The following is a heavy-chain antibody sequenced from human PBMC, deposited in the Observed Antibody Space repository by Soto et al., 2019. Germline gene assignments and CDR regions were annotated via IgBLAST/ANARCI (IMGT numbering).Heavy chain of an antibody. CDR2: VYTTGST. V-gene: IGHV4-4*07. CDR3: ARESDSGSYYFDY. J-gene: IGHJ4*02. Sequence: SETLCRTCTVTGGSINTYYWRWIRQSAGKGLEWIGRVYTTGSTNYNPSLKIRVTISVDTSRNQFSLRMSSVTAADTAVYYCARESDSGSYYFDYWGRGTLVTVSS. D-gene: IGHD3-10*01. CDR1: GGSINTYY.